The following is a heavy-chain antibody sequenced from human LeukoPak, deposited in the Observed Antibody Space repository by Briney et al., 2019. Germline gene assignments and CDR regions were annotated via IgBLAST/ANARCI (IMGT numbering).Heavy chain of an antibody. CDR3: ARGPRYDYDSSVYYFEF. Sequence: ASVKVSCKASGYTFTSYGISWVRQAPGQGLEWMGWISAYNGNTNYAQKLQDRVSMTTDTSTSTAYMELRRLRSGDTAMYYCARGPRYDYDSSVYYFEFWGQGTLVTVSS. CDR2: ISAYNGNT. J-gene: IGHJ4*02. CDR1: GYTFTSYG. V-gene: IGHV1-18*01. D-gene: IGHD3-22*01.